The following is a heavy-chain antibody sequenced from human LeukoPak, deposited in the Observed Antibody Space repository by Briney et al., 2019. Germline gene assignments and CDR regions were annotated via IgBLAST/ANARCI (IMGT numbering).Heavy chain of an antibody. Sequence: ASVKVSCKASGYTFTSYFMHWVRQAPGQGLEWMGIINPSAGNTRYAQKFQGRVTMTRDTSTSTVYMELSSLRSEDTAVYYCAREEEGAAFDYWGQGTLVTVSS. CDR3: AREEEGAAFDY. CDR1: GYTFTSYF. J-gene: IGHJ4*02. V-gene: IGHV1-46*01. D-gene: IGHD3-16*01. CDR2: INPSAGNT.